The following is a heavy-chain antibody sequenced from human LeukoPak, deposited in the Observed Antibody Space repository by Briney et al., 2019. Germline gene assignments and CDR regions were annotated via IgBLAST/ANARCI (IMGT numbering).Heavy chain of an antibody. J-gene: IGHJ5*02. Sequence: ASVKVSCKASGYTFTGYYMHWVRQAPGQGLEWMGWINPNSGGTNYAQKFQGRVTMTRDTSISTAYMELSRLRSEDTAVYYCARGHQVVPARGEWFDPWGQGTLVTVSS. V-gene: IGHV1-2*02. CDR3: ARGHQVVPARGEWFDP. D-gene: IGHD2-2*01. CDR1: GYTFTGYY. CDR2: INPNSGGT.